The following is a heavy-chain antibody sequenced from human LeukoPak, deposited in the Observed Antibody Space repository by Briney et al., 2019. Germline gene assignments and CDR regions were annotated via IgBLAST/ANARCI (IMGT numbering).Heavy chain of an antibody. V-gene: IGHV3-23*01. Sequence: PGGSLGLSCAASGFTFSSYATNWVRQAPGKGLEWVSISGSGGDTYYADSVKGRFTISRDNSKNTLYLQMNSLRAEDTAVYYCAKARGATYGTYYFDYWGQGTLVTVSS. CDR1: GFTFSSYA. CDR3: AKARGATYGTYYFDY. J-gene: IGHJ4*02. CDR2: SGSGGDT. D-gene: IGHD4/OR15-4a*01.